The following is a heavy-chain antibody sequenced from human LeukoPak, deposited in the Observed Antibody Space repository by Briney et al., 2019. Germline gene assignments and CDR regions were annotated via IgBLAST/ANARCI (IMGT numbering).Heavy chain of an antibody. CDR1: GGTFSSYT. CDR2: IIPIFGIV. CDR3: ASGPVNYFDY. J-gene: IGHJ4*02. V-gene: IGHV1-69*02. D-gene: IGHD4-17*01. Sequence: KXSGGTFSSYTISWVRQAPGQGLEWMGKIIPIFGIVNYAQKFQGRVTITADNSTSTSYMELSSLRSEDTAVYYCASGPVNYFDYWGQGTLVTVSS.